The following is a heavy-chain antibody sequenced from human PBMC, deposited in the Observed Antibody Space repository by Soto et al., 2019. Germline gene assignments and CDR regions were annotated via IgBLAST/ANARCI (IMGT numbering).Heavy chain of an antibody. V-gene: IGHV4-39*01. D-gene: IGHD1-26*01. Sequence: KTSETLSLTCTVSGGSISSSSYYWGWIRQPPGKGLEWIGSIYYSGSTYYNPSLKSRVTISVDTSKKQFSLKLSSVTAEDTAVYYCARHVRELLPFDYWGQGTLVTFSS. J-gene: IGHJ4*02. CDR2: IYYSGST. CDR1: GGSISSSSYY. CDR3: ARHVRELLPFDY.